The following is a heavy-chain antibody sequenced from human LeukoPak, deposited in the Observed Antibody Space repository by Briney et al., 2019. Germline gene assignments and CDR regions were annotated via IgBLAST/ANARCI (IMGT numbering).Heavy chain of an antibody. CDR3: ARGPGVVKANWFDP. CDR1: GGSFSGYY. Sequence: SETLSLTCAVYGGSFSGYYWSWIRQPPGKGLEWIGEINHSGSTNYNPSLKSQVTISVDTSKNQFSLKLSSVTAADTAVYYCARGPGVVKANWFDPWGQGTLVTVSS. D-gene: IGHD4-23*01. V-gene: IGHV4-34*01. CDR2: INHSGST. J-gene: IGHJ5*02.